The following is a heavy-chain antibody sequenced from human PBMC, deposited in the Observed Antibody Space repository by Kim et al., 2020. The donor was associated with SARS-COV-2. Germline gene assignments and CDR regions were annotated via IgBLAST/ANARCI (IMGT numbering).Heavy chain of an antibody. CDR1: GGSISSGSYY. CDR3: AGRVNSVAHHWFDP. V-gene: IGHV4-39*01. CDR2: INYSGST. Sequence: SETLSLTCTVSGGSISSGSYYWGWIRQPPGKGLDWVGSINYSGSTYYNPSLKSRVTISVDTSKNQFSLKLSPVTAADTVAYYWAGRVNSVAHHWFDPWG. J-gene: IGHJ5*02. D-gene: IGHD2-21*01.